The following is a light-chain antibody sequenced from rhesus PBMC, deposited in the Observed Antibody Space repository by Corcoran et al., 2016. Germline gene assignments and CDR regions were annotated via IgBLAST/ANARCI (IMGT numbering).Light chain of an antibody. CDR1: NIGNAA. CDR3: QVWYSDSDHPV. Sequence: SYDLTQPPSVSVSPGQTARIPCGGDNIGNAAVNWYQQKTPQAPVLVIYYDSERPSGSPERYFGSKSGNTATLTISGVEAGDEADYYCQVWYSDSDHPVFGSGTRLTVL. J-gene: IGLJ6*01. V-gene: IGLV3-44*01. CDR2: YDS.